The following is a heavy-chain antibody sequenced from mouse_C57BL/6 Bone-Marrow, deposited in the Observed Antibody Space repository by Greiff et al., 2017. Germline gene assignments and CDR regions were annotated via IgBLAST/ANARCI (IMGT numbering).Heavy chain of an antibody. CDR2: IHPSDSDT. Sequence: VQLQQPGAELVKPGASVKVSCKASGYTFTSYWMHWVKQRPGQGLEWIGRIHPSDSDTNYNQKFKGKATLTVDKSSSTAYMQLSSLTSEDSVVYYCAITDWDLYYAMDYWGQGTSVTVSS. V-gene: IGHV1-74*01. CDR3: AITDWDLYYAMDY. J-gene: IGHJ4*01. D-gene: IGHD4-1*01. CDR1: GYTFTSYW.